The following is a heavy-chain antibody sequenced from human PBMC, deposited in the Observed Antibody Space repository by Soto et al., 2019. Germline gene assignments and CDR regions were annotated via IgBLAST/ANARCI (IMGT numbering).Heavy chain of an antibody. J-gene: IGHJ6*02. Sequence: EVQLVESGGGLVQPGGSLRLSCAAAGFAFDSHWMHWVRQAPGKGLVWVSRINGDGSSTFYADSGKGQFTISRDNARNTVYLQMNSLRAEDTAVYYCARGIQWRYGMDVWGQGTTVTVSS. CDR2: INGDGSST. D-gene: IGHD5-12*01. V-gene: IGHV3-74*01. CDR3: ARGIQWRYGMDV. CDR1: GFAFDSHW.